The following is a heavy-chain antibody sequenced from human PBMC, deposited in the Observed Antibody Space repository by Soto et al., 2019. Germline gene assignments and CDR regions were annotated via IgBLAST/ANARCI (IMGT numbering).Heavy chain of an antibody. V-gene: IGHV3-64D*09. D-gene: IGHD3-10*01. J-gene: IGHJ6*03. CDR1: GFTFSSYA. Sequence: GGSLRLSCSASGFTFSSYAMHWVHQAPGKGLEYVSAISSNGGSTYYADSVKGRFTISRDNSKNTLYLQMSSLRAEDTAVYYCVKGGYYGSGSYYPYYYYYYMDVWGKGTTVTVSS. CDR2: ISSNGGST. CDR3: VKGGYYGSGSYYPYYYYYYMDV.